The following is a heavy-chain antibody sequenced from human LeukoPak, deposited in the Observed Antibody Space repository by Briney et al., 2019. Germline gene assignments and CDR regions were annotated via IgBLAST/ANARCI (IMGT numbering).Heavy chain of an antibody. V-gene: IGHV3-23*01. J-gene: IGHJ4*02. CDR1: GFTFSSYA. CDR3: AKVVATTGTGH. CDR2: INTIGDST. Sequence: GGSLRLSCAASGFTFSSYAMSWVRQAPGKGLEWVSTINTIGDSTYYADSVKGRFTISRDSSKNTLYLQMNSLRVEDTVVYYCAKVVATTGTGHWGQGTLVTVSS. D-gene: IGHD6-13*01.